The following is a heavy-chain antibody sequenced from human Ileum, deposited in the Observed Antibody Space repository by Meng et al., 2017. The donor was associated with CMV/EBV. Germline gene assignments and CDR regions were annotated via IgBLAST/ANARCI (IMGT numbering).Heavy chain of an antibody. J-gene: IGHJ4*02. CDR3: ARVGGGDYFDH. D-gene: IGHD3-16*01. V-gene: IGHV1-18*01. CDR1: GYTFIDHG. CDR2: ISPYNGNT. Sequence: QVQLVQSGTEVKKPGASVTVSCKSSGYTFIDHGIVWVRQAPEQGLEWMGWISPYNGNTDSAQKVQGRVTMTTDTSTSTAYMELRSLGSDDTAVYYCARVGGGDYFDHWGQGTLVTVSS.